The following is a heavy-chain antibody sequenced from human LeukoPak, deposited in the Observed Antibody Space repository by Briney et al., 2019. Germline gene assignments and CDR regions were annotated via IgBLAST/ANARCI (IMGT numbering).Heavy chain of an antibody. CDR2: ISGSGGST. V-gene: IGHV3-23*01. D-gene: IGHD6-25*01. CDR3: AKDRRYSSVNGDFDY. CDR1: GFTFSSYA. Sequence: PGGSLRLSCAASGFTFSSYAMSWVRQAPGKGLEWVSAISGSGGSTYYADSVKGRFTISRDNSKNTLYLQMNSLRAEDTAVYYCAKDRRYSSVNGDFDYWGQGTLVTVSS. J-gene: IGHJ4*02.